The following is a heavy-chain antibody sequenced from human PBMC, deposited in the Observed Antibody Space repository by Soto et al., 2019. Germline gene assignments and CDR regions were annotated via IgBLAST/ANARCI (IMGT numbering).Heavy chain of an antibody. D-gene: IGHD3-3*01. CDR2: ISGSGAGT. CDR1: GFTFSSSA. Sequence: HPGGSLRLSCTASGFTFSSSAMSWVRQAPGRGLEWVSGISGSGAGTYYADSVKGRFTISRDNSKNTLYLQMSGLRVEDTAVYYCAKGPTIFGAVISFDYYYGMYVWGQGTPVTVSS. J-gene: IGHJ6*02. CDR3: AKGPTIFGAVISFDYYYGMYV. V-gene: IGHV3-23*01.